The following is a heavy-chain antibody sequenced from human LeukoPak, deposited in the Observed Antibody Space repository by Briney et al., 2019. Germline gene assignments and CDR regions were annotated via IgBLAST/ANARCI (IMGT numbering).Heavy chain of an antibody. CDR2: ISSISSYI. J-gene: IGHJ4*02. Sequence: PGGSLRLSCAASGFTFDDYAMHWVRQAPGKGLEWVSSISSISSYIYYADSVKGRFTISRDNAKNSLYLQMNSLRAEDTAVYYCARDQRVAVAGTIVWGQGTLVTVSS. V-gene: IGHV3-21*01. CDR1: GFTFDDYA. D-gene: IGHD6-19*01. CDR3: ARDQRVAVAGTIV.